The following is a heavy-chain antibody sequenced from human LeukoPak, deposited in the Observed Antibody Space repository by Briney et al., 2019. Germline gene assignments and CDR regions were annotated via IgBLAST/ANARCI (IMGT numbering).Heavy chain of an antibody. D-gene: IGHD6-6*01. CDR2: IYTSGST. V-gene: IGHV4-61*02. CDR1: GRSISSGSYY. CDR3: ARDRPYSSSFDY. J-gene: IGHJ4*02. Sequence: SQTLSLTCTVSGRSISSGSYYWSWIRQPAGKGLEWIGRIYTSGSTNYNPSLKSRVTISVDTSKNQFSLKLSSVTAADTAVYYCARDRPYSSSFDYWGQGTLVTVSS.